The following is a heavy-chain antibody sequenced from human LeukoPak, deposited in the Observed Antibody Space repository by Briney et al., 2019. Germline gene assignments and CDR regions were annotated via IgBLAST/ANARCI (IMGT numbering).Heavy chain of an antibody. CDR3: AGGSGITMIVVAPDAFDI. D-gene: IGHD3-22*01. V-gene: IGHV3-53*01. CDR1: GFTVTTNY. CDR2: IYRDDSS. Sequence: GGSLRLSCAASGFTVTTNYMSWVRQAPGKGLEWVSVIYRDDSSYYADSVKGRFTISRDNAKNSLYLQMNSLRAEDTAVYYCAGGSGITMIVVAPDAFDIWGQGTMVTVSS. J-gene: IGHJ3*02.